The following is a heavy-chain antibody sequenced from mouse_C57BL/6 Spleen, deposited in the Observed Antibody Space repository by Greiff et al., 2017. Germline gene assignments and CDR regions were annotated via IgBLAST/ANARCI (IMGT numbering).Heavy chain of an antibody. CDR3: ASGDSSGDGYAMDY. D-gene: IGHD3-2*02. CDR1: GYTFTSYW. Sequence: QVQLQQPGAELVKPGASVKMSCKASGYTFTSYWITWVKQRPGQGLAWIGDIYPGSGSTNYNEKFKSKATLTVDTSSSTAYMQLSSLTSEDSAVYYCASGDSSGDGYAMDYWGQGTSVTVSS. J-gene: IGHJ4*01. V-gene: IGHV1-55*01. CDR2: IYPGSGST.